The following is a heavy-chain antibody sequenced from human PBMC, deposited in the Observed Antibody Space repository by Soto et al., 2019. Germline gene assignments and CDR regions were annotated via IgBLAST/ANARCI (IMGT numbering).Heavy chain of an antibody. J-gene: IGHJ4*02. D-gene: IGHD3-3*01. CDR2: ISGSGGST. CDR1: GFTFSSYA. V-gene: IGHV3-23*01. Sequence: GGSLRLSCAASGFTFSSYAMSWVRQAPGKGLEWVSAISGSGGSTYYADSVKGRFTISRDNSKNTLYLQMNSLRAEDTAVYYCAKAYDFWSGSNNYFDYWGQGTLVTVSS. CDR3: AKAYDFWSGSNNYFDY.